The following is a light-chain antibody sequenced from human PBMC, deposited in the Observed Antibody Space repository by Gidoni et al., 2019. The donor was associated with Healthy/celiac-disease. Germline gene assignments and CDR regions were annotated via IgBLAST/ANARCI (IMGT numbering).Light chain of an antibody. CDR2: GAS. J-gene: IGKJ1*01. Sequence: EIVLPQPPATLSLSPGERATPSCRARQSVSSSYLAWYQPKPGQAPRLRIYGASIRATGIPDRLSGSGSGTDFTLTISRLEPEDFAVYYCQQYGSSPPWTFGQGTKVEIK. CDR3: QQYGSSPPWT. V-gene: IGKV3-20*01. CDR1: QSVSSSY.